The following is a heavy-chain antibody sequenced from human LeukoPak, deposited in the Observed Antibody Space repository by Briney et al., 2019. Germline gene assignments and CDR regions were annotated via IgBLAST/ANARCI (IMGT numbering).Heavy chain of an antibody. CDR3: ARGRGCSTNWFFDL. J-gene: IGHJ2*01. D-gene: IGHD2-2*01. CDR1: GFTFSSYA. Sequence: PGGSLRLSCVASGFTFSSYAMHWVRQAPGKGLEWVAVISYDGSNKYYADSVKGRFTISRDNSKNTLFLQMNRLRAEDTAVYYCARGRGCSTNWFFDLWGRGTLVTASS. V-gene: IGHV3-30-3*01. CDR2: ISYDGSNK.